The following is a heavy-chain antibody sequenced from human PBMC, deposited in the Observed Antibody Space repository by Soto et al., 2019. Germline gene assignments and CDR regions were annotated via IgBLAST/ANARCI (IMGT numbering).Heavy chain of an antibody. CDR1: GFTFGSYS. CDR2: ISSGSITI. V-gene: IGHV3-48*01. CDR3: ARHLNFDY. J-gene: IGHJ4*02. Sequence: VQLVESGGAWVQLGGSLGPSGAAPGFTFGSYSRNWVGRVPGKGREWVSYISSGSITIYYADSVKGRFTISRDNAKNSLYLQMNSLRAEDTAVYYCARHLNFDYWGQGTLVTVSS.